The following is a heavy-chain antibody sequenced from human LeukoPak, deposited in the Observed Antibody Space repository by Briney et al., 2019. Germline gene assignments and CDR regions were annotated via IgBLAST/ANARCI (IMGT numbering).Heavy chain of an antibody. CDR2: MNPNSGNT. J-gene: IGHJ6*03. D-gene: IGHD2-2*01. CDR3: ARGLASRDCSSTSCYEYYYYYYMDV. CDR1: GYTFTSYD. Sequence: GASVKVSCKASGYTFTSYDINWVRQATGQGLEWMGWMNPNSGNTGYAQKFQGRVTITRNTSISTAYMELSSLRSEDTAVYYCARGLASRDCSSTSCYEYYYYYYMDVWGKGTTVTVSS. V-gene: IGHV1-8*03.